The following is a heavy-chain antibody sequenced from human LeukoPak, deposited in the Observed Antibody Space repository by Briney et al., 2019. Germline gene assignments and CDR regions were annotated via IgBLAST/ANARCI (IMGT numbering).Heavy chain of an antibody. CDR3: ANSYGDYVFDY. J-gene: IGHJ4*02. D-gene: IGHD4-17*01. Sequence: GGSLRLSCAASGFTFSSYWMSWVRQAPGKGLEWVANIKQDGSEKYYVDSVKGRFTISRDNAKNSLYLQMNSLRAEDTVVYYCANSYGDYVFDYWGQGTLVTVSS. CDR2: IKQDGSEK. CDR1: GFTFSSYW. V-gene: IGHV3-7*01.